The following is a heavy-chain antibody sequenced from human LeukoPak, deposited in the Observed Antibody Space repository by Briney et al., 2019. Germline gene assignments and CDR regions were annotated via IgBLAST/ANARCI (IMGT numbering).Heavy chain of an antibody. CDR2: IQYSGST. Sequence: KTSETLSLTCSVFGGSISSYYWSWIRQPPGKGLEWIGYIQYSGSTNYTPSLTSRVTISVATSNNQFSLKLSPVTAADTAVYYCARVSRAVGGRVYFSRRGDAFDIWGQGTMVTVSS. J-gene: IGHJ3*02. CDR3: ARVSRAVGGRVYFSRRGDAFDI. D-gene: IGHD3-10*01. V-gene: IGHV4-59*01. CDR1: GGSISSYY.